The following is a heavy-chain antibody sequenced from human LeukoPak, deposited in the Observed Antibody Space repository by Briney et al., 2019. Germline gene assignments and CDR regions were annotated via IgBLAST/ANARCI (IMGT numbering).Heavy chain of an antibody. CDR2: IYYSGST. D-gene: IGHD1-26*01. V-gene: IGHV4-59*01. Sequence: SETLSLTCTVSGGSISSYYWSWIRQPPGKVLEWIGYIYYSGSTNYNPSLKSRVTISVDTSKNQFSLKLSSATAADTAVYYYARGSRSGGSYYEFWGQGALVTVSS. J-gene: IGHJ4*02. CDR1: GGSISSYY. CDR3: ARGSRSGGSYYEF.